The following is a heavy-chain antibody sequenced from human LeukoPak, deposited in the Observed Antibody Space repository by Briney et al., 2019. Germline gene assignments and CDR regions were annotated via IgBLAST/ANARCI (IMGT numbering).Heavy chain of an antibody. J-gene: IGHJ4*02. CDR1: GGTFISYA. CDR2: IIPIFGTA. D-gene: IGHD2-2*01. Sequence: SVKVSCKASGGTFISYAISGGGQAAGQGGEGRGGIIPIFGTANYEQKFQGRDRITGEESTRTAYMELSSLRSEDTAVYSCARVRGKYCSSTSCYSFDYWGQGTLVTVSS. CDR3: ARVRGKYCSSTSCYSFDY. V-gene: IGHV1-69*13.